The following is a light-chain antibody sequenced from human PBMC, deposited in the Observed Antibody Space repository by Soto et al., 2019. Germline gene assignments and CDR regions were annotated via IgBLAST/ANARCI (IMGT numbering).Light chain of an antibody. V-gene: IGKV2D-29*01. J-gene: IGKJ1*01. Sequence: DIVMTQTPLSLSVTPGQPASISCQSSQSLLHSDGKNYLYWYLQKPGQPPQLLIYEVSNRFSGVPHTISGSGSGTEFTLKISGLEAEDVGVYYSMQSIQLPGTFGQGTKVEIK. CDR1: QSLLHSDGKNY. CDR2: EVS. CDR3: MQSIQLPGT.